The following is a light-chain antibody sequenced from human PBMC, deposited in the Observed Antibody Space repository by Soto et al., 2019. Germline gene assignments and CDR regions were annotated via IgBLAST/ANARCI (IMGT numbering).Light chain of an antibody. V-gene: IGKV1-5*01. CDR2: DAS. Sequence: DIRMPQSPSTLYASVGDRVTITCGASLSISNWLAWYQQKPGRAPKLLIYDASSLESGVPSRFSGSGSGTEFTLTITGLQPDDFATYYCQQYNAYSGTVGQGTRLEIK. CDR1: LSISNW. J-gene: IGKJ5*01. CDR3: QQYNAYSGT.